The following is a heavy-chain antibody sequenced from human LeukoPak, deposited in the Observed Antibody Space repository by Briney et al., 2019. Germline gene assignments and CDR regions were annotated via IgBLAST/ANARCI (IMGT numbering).Heavy chain of an antibody. CDR1: GFTFSSYA. CDR3: AKDGSSGYSLHFDY. CDR2: ISGSGGST. D-gene: IGHD3-22*01. J-gene: IGHJ4*02. Sequence: GGSLRLSCAASGFTFSSYAMSWVRQAPGKGLEWVSAISGSGGSTYYADSVKGRFTFSRDNSKNTLYLQMNSLRAEDTAVYYCAKDGSSGYSLHFDYWGQGTLVTVSS. V-gene: IGHV3-23*01.